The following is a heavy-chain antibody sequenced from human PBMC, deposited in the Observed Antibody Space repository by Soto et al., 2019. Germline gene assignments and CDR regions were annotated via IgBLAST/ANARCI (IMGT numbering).Heavy chain of an antibody. CDR1: GTSLSGLP. CDR3: AAGVTTFDY. CDR2: LDYEEGER. V-gene: IGHV1-24*01. J-gene: IGHJ4*02. Sequence: ASVKVSCKVSGTSLSGLPMHWVRQAPGKGLEWMGSLDYEEGERSFAHRFQGRLTVTEDTSTDTAYMELSSLMSEDTAVYYCAAGVTTFDYWGQGTLVTVSS. D-gene: IGHD4-17*01.